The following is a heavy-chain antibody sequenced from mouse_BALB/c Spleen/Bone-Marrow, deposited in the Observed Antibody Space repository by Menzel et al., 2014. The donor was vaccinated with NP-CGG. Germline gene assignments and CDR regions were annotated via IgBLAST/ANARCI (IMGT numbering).Heavy chain of an antibody. CDR1: GYTFTDYN. J-gene: IGHJ1*01. V-gene: IGHV1S29*02. Sequence: VQLQQSGPELVKPGASVKISCKASGYTFTDYNMHWVKQSHGKSLGWIGYIYPYNGGTGYNQKFKSKATLTVDNSSSTAYMEIRSLTSEDSAVYYCARFRYDWYFDVWGAGTTVTVSS. CDR2: IYPYNGGT. D-gene: IGHD2-14*01. CDR3: ARFRYDWYFDV.